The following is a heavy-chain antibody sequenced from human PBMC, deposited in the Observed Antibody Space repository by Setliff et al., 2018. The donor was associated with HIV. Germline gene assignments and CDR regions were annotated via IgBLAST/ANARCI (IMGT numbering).Heavy chain of an antibody. CDR1: GFTFSDHY. Sequence: GGSLRLSCAASGFTFSDHYMDWVRQAPGKGLEWVGRIKGKVDGGTTDYAAPVKGRFVISRDDSRNTLYLRMSSLRAEDTAVYFCARERRAVVITGYYYYYMDVWGKGTTVTVSS. CDR2: IKGKVDGGTT. CDR3: ARERRAVVITGYYYYYMDV. V-gene: IGHV3-15*01. D-gene: IGHD3-22*01. J-gene: IGHJ6*03.